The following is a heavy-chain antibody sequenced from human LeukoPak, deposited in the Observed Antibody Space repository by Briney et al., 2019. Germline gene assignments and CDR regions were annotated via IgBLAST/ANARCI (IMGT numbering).Heavy chain of an antibody. D-gene: IGHD4-23*01. CDR2: IYPGDSDT. CDR3: ARRVVNNRNWYFNL. J-gene: IGHJ2*01. Sequence: GESLKISCKGSGYTFTTYWIGWVRQMPGKGLEWMGIIYPGDSDTRYSPSFLGQVSISADKSISTAYLQWSSLKASDTAMYYCARRVVNNRNWYFNLWGRGTLVTVSS. V-gene: IGHV5-51*01. CDR1: GYTFTTYW.